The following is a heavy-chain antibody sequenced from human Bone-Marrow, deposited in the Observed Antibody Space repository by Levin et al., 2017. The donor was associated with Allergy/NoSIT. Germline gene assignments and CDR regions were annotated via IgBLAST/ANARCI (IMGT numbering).Heavy chain of an antibody. CDR1: GFSVSNNY. J-gene: IGHJ4*02. D-gene: IGHD5-24*01. CDR3: AREDGDGYSDH. V-gene: IGHV3-53*01. Sequence: GESLKISCIVSGFSVSNNYMTWVRQSPGKGLEWLAVIQTGGSTYYADSVRGRFTISRDKSKNTLSLQMTSLRVEDTAIYFCAREDGDGYSDHWGQGPLVTVSS. CDR2: IQTGGST.